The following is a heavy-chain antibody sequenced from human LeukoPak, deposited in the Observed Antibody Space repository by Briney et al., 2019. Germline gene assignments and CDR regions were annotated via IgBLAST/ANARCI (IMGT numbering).Heavy chain of an antibody. V-gene: IGHV3-53*01. D-gene: IGHD3-22*01. CDR3: ARASLPTFYYDGSGYYFFDY. J-gene: IGHJ4*02. CDR2: IYSGGST. CDR1: GLTVSNNY. Sequence: GGSLRLSCAASGLTVSNNYMSWVRQAPGKGLEWVSVIYSGGSTYYADSVKGRFTISRDNSKNTLYLQMNSLRAEDTAVYYCARASLPTFYYDGSGYYFFDYWGQGTLVAVSS.